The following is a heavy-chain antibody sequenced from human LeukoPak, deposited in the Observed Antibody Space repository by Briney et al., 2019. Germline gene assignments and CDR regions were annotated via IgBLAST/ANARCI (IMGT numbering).Heavy chain of an antibody. Sequence: SETLSLTCTVSGGSISSGDYYWSWIRQPPGKGLEWIGYIYYSGSTYYNPSLKSRSPIPVDTPKKQFSLKLSSVPAEDTAVYYCARTAVIWFGELSSRFDPWGQGTLVTVSS. J-gene: IGHJ5*02. CDR3: ARTAVIWFGELSSRFDP. V-gene: IGHV4-30-4*01. CDR1: GGSISSGDYY. D-gene: IGHD3-10*01. CDR2: IYYSGST.